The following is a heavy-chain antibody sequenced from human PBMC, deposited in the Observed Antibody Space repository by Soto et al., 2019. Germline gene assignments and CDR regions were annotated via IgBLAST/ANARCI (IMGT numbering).Heavy chain of an antibody. CDR3: ARGRLYDAFDN. CDR2: MNPNSGNT. CDR1: GCTFTSYD. J-gene: IGHJ3*02. D-gene: IGHD2-8*01. Sequence: SVKVSCKASGCTFTSYDINWGRQATVQGLEWMGWMNPNSGNTGYAQKFPGRVTMTRNTSISTAYMELSSLRSEDTAVYYFARGRLYDAFDNWGQGTMVTVSS. V-gene: IGHV1-8*01.